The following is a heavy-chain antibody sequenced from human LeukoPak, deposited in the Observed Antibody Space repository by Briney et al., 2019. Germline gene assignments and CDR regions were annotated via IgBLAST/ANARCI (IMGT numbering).Heavy chain of an antibody. Sequence: GGSLRLSCAASGFSFSGHWMNWVRQPPGKGLEWVANIKADGSEKYYVDSVKGRFTISRDDAKRTVDLQMDNLRAEDTAIYYYAYRNNFEYWGQGALVTVPS. CDR2: IKADGSEK. CDR1: GFSFSGHW. D-gene: IGHD1-26*01. V-gene: IGHV3-7*05. J-gene: IGHJ4*02. CDR3: AYRNNFEY.